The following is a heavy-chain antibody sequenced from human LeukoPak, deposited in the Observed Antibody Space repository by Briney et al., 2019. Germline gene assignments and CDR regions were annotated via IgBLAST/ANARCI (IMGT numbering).Heavy chain of an antibody. Sequence: SETLSLTCTVSGGSISSGDYYWSWIRQPPGKGLEWIGFIYYSGSTHYNPSLKSRVTISVDTSKNQFSLKLSSVTAAVTAVYYCARMTTVTQPPRDWGQGTLVTVSS. CDR2: IYYSGST. D-gene: IGHD4-17*01. CDR3: ARMTTVTQPPRD. J-gene: IGHJ4*02. V-gene: IGHV4-30-4*01. CDR1: GGSISSGDYY.